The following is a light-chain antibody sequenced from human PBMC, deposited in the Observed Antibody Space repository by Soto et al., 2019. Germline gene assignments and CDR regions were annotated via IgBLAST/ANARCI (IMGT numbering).Light chain of an antibody. Sequence: QSVLTQPASVSGPPGQSITISCTGTSSDVGAYNYVSWYQQQSGKAPKLMIHEVGNRPSGVSNRFSGSKSGNTASLTISGLQAEDEADYYCSSYTTSRAYVFGIGTKVTVL. CDR3: SSYTTSRAYV. J-gene: IGLJ1*01. V-gene: IGLV2-14*01. CDR2: EVG. CDR1: SSDVGAYNY.